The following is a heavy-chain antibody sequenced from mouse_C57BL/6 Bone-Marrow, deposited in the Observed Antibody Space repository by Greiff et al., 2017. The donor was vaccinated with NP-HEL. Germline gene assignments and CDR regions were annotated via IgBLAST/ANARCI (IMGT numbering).Heavy chain of an antibody. J-gene: IGHJ4*01. CDR3: ARAYYGSRYYYAMDY. CDR2: INPGSGGT. D-gene: IGHD1-1*01. Sequence: QVQLQQSGAELVRPGTSVKVSCKASGYAFTNYLIEWVKQRPGQGLECIGVINPGSGGTNYNEKFKGKATLTADKSSSTAYMQLSSLTSEDSAVYFCARAYYGSRYYYAMDYWGQGTSVTVSS. CDR1: GYAFTNYL. V-gene: IGHV1-54*01.